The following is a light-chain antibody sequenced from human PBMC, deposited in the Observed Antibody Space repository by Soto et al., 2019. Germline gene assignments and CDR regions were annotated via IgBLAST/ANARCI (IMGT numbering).Light chain of an antibody. J-gene: IGKJ5*01. CDR3: QLSYFLLIT. Sequence: DIQMNQSPSSLSASVGDRVTITCRASQSISSYLNWYQQKPGKAPKLLIYAASSLQSGVPSRFSGSGSGTDFTLTISSLQPEDFATYYCQLSYFLLITFGQGTRLEIK. V-gene: IGKV1-39*01. CDR2: AAS. CDR1: QSISSY.